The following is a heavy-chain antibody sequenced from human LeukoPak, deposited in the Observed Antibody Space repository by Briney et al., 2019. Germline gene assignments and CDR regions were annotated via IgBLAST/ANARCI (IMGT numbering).Heavy chain of an antibody. D-gene: IGHD2-15*01. CDR2: INAGNGNT. Sequence: ASVKVSCKASGYTFTSYAMHWVRQAPGQRLEWMGWINAGNGNTKYSQKFQGRVTITRDTSASTAYMELSSLRSEDTAVYYCARVRYCSGGSCPLPYYWGQGTLVTVSS. V-gene: IGHV1-3*01. CDR1: GYTFTSYA. J-gene: IGHJ4*02. CDR3: ARVRYCSGGSCPLPYY.